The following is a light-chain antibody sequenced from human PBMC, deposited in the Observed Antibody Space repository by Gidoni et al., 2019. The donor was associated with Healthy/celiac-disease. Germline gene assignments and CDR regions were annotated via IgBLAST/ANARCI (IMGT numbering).Light chain of an antibody. V-gene: IGLV3-1*01. CDR1: KLGDKY. CDR2: QDS. CDR3: QAWDSSTVV. Sequence: SYELTQPPPVSASPGQTASITCSGDKLGDKYACWYQQRPCQSPVLVIYQDSKRPSGIPERFSGSNSGNTATLTISGTQAMDEADYYCQAWDSSTVVFGGGTKLTVL. J-gene: IGLJ2*01.